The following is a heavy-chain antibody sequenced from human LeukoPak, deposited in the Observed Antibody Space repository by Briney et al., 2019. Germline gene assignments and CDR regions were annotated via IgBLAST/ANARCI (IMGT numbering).Heavy chain of an antibody. CDR1: GYTLTELS. D-gene: IGHD3-22*01. V-gene: IGHV1-24*01. J-gene: IGHJ4*02. CDR3: ATYYYDSSGYS. CDR2: LDREDGET. Sequence: ASVTVSCKVSGYTLTELSMHWVRQAPGKGLEWMGGLDREDGETIYAQKFQGRVTMTEDTSTDTAYMELSSLRSKDTAVYYCATYYYDSSGYSWGQGTLVTVSS.